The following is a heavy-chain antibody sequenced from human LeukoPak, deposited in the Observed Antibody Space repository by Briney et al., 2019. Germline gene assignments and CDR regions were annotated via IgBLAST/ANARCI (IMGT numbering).Heavy chain of an antibody. Sequence: VESLKLPCWSPGYILTNYGIEWVRQMPGKGLEWRGIIYPDDSDTRYSPSFQGQVTISADQSISSAYLQWSSLKASDPAMYYCVRRIRYVRYGYYYAFWGQATLVTVSS. CDR1: GYILTNYG. D-gene: IGHD3-22*01. CDR2: IYPDDSDT. J-gene: IGHJ4*02. CDR3: VRRIRYVRYGYYYAF. V-gene: IGHV5-51*01.